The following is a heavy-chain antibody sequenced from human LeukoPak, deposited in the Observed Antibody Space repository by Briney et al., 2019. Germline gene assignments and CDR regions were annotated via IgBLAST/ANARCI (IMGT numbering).Heavy chain of an antibody. D-gene: IGHD3-22*01. CDR1: GGSFSGYY. CDR2: INHSGST. CDR3: ARGLRHYYDSSGHLDY. J-gene: IGHJ4*02. V-gene: IGHV4-34*01. Sequence: SETLSLTCAVYGGSFSGYYWSWIRQPPGKGLEWIGEINHSGSTNYNPSLKSRVTISVDTSKNQFSLKLSSVTAADTAVYYCARGLRHYYDSSGHLDYWGQGTLVTVSS.